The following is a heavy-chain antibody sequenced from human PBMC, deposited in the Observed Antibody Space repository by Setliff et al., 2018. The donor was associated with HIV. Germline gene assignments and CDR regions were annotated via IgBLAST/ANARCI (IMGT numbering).Heavy chain of an antibody. J-gene: IGHJ1*01. CDR1: GYTFTSYD. V-gene: IGHV1-8*02. D-gene: IGHD2-15*01. Sequence: ASVKVSCKASGYTFTSYDINWVRQATGQGLEWMGWMNPNSGNTGYAQKFQGRVTMTRNTSIRTAYMELSSLRSEDTAVYYCARGGGVYCSGGSCYASVDFQHWGQGTLVTVSS. CDR2: MNPNSGNT. CDR3: ARGGGVYCSGGSCYASVDFQH.